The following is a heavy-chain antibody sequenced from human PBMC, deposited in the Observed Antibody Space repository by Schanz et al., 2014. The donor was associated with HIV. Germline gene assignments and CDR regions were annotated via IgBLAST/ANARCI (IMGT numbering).Heavy chain of an antibody. Sequence: QVQLVQSGAEVKKPGASVRVSCKTSGYIFTSNGISWVRQAPGQGLEWMGWISTSNGNTNYAQKFQGRVTMTTDTSTSTAYMELRSLRSDDTAVYYCASGRFDTVIWWGDAFLIWGRGTMVTVSS. J-gene: IGHJ3*02. CDR2: ISTSNGNT. V-gene: IGHV1-18*01. CDR3: ASGRFDTVIWWGDAFLI. CDR1: GYIFTSNG. D-gene: IGHD5-18*01.